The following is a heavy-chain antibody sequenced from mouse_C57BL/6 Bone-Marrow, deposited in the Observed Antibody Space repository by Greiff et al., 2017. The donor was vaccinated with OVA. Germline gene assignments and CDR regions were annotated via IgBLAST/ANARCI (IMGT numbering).Heavy chain of an antibody. J-gene: IGHJ3*01. CDR3: ARHLTTVVAPGFAY. CDR1: GFTFSSYT. Sequence: EVMLVESGGGLVKPGGSLKLSCAASGFTFSSYTMSCVRQTPEKRLEWVATISGGGGNTYYPDSVKGRFTISRDNAKNTLYLQMSSLRSEDTALYYCARHLTTVVAPGFAYWGQGTLVTVSA. CDR2: ISGGGGNT. D-gene: IGHD1-1*01. V-gene: IGHV5-9*01.